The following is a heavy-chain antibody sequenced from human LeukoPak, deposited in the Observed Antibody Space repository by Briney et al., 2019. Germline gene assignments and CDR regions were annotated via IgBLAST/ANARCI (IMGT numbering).Heavy chain of an antibody. Sequence: ASETLSLTCTVSDGSISNFYWSWIRQPAGKGLEWIGRIYTSGSTNYNPSLKSRVTISVDTSKNQFSLKLSSVTAADTAVYYCARERGEHFWSGGTRNWFDPWGQGTLVTVSS. CDR2: IYTSGST. D-gene: IGHD3-3*02. V-gene: IGHV4-4*07. CDR1: DGSISNFY. J-gene: IGHJ5*02. CDR3: ARERGEHFWSGGTRNWFDP.